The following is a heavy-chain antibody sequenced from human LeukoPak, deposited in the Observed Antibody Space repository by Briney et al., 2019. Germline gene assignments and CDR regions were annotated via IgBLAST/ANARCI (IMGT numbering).Heavy chain of an antibody. CDR2: ISGSDGST. Sequence: HPGGSLRLSCAASAFTFSTYAMTWVRQAPGKGLEWVSAISGSDGSTYYANSVKGRFTISRDNSKNTLYLQMNSLRAEDTAVYYCAKGRTGYSYGYGIDYWGQGTLVTVSS. D-gene: IGHD5-18*01. CDR3: AKGRTGYSYGYGIDY. V-gene: IGHV3-23*01. J-gene: IGHJ4*02. CDR1: AFTFSTYA.